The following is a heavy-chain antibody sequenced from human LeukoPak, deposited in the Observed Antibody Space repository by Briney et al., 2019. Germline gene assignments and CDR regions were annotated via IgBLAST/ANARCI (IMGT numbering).Heavy chain of an antibody. CDR3: ARQPERFGELP. Sequence: PSETLSLTCAVSGGSISSYYWSWIRQPPGKGLEWIGYIYYSGSTNYNPSLKSRVTISVDTSKNQFSLKLSSVTAADTAVYYCARQPERFGELPWGQGTLVTVSS. V-gene: IGHV4-59*08. J-gene: IGHJ5*02. D-gene: IGHD3-10*01. CDR1: GGSISSYY. CDR2: IYYSGST.